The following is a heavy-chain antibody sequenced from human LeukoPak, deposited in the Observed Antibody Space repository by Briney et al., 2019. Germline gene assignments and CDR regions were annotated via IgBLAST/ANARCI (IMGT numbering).Heavy chain of an antibody. J-gene: IGHJ3*02. V-gene: IGHV1-69*01. Sequence: SVKVSCKVSGVPFSNYGLSWVRQAPGQGLEWVGGIIPIFPSTNYAQNFQGRVTITADESTSTVYMELSSLRTDDTAVYYCARRPVSGTLNDAFDIWGQGTVVTVSS. CDR1: GVPFSNYG. D-gene: IGHD1/OR15-1a*01. CDR2: IIPIFPST. CDR3: ARRPVSGTLNDAFDI.